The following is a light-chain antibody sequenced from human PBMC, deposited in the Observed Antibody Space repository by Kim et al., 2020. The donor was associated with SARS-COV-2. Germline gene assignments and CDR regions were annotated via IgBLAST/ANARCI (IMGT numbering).Light chain of an antibody. Sequence: SSELTQDPAVSVALGQTVRITCQGDSLRSYYASWXQQKPGQAPVLVIYGKNNRPSGIPDQFSGSSSGNTASLTITGAQAEDEADYYCNSRDSSGNHVVFG. CDR2: GKN. CDR3: NSRDSSGNHVV. CDR1: SLRSYY. J-gene: IGLJ2*01. V-gene: IGLV3-19*01.